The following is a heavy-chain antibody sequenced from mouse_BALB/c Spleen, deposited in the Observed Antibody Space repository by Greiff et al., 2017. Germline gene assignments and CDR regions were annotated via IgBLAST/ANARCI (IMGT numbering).Heavy chain of an antibody. J-gene: IGHJ3*01. D-gene: IGHD1-1*01. CDR3: ARYGNHAWFAY. Sequence: VQLQQSGPELVKPGASLKMSCKASGYTFTSYVMHWVKQKPGQGLEWIGYINPYNDGTKYNEKFKGKATLTSDKSSSTAYMELSSLTSEDSAVYYCARYGNHAWFAYWGQGTLVTVSA. CDR2: INPYNDGT. V-gene: IGHV1-14*01. CDR1: GYTFTSYV.